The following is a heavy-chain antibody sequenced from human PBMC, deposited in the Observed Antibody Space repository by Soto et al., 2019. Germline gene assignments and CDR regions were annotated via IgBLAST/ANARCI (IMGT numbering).Heavy chain of an antibody. CDR2: IKQDGSEK. CDR3: ARGVRRFDP. Sequence: PGESLKISCAASGFTFSSYWMSWGRQAPGKGLEWVANIKQDGSEKYYVDSVKGRFTISRDNAKNSLYLQMNSLRAEVTAVYYCARGVRRFDPWGQGTLVTVSS. J-gene: IGHJ5*02. V-gene: IGHV3-7*01. CDR1: GFTFSSYW.